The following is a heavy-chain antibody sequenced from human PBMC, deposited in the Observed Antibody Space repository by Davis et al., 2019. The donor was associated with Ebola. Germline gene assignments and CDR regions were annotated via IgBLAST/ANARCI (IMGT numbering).Heavy chain of an antibody. Sequence: GGSLRLSCVASGFTFSSYAMSWVRPAPGKGLEWVSAISGSGGSTYYADSVKGRFTISRDNSKNTLYLQMNSLGAEDTAVYYCTRDFDFWSNYWGQGTLVTVSS. V-gene: IGHV3-23*01. CDR2: ISGSGGST. CDR3: TRDFDFWSNY. CDR1: GFTFSSYA. D-gene: IGHD3-3*01. J-gene: IGHJ4*02.